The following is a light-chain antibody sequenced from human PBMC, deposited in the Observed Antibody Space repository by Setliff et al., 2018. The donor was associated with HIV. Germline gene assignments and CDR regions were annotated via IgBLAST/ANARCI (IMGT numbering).Light chain of an antibody. CDR1: SSAIGRYNL. CDR2: QAT. J-gene: IGLJ1*01. V-gene: IGLV2-23*01. CDR3: CSNTGSNTYV. Sequence: QSALAQPASVSGSPGQSITISCTGTSSAIGRYNLVSWYQQYPGKAPKLMIYQATQRPSGVSNRFSGSKSGNTASLTISGLQAEDEADYYCCSNTGSNTYVFGSGTKVTVL.